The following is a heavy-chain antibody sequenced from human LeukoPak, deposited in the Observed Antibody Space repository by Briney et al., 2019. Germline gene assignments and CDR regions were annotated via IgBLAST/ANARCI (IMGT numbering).Heavy chain of an antibody. D-gene: IGHD5-24*01. CDR3: ARETNGGGWLQYDY. V-gene: IGHV3-13*04. CDR2: IGDGGAT. J-gene: IGHJ4*02. Sequence: AGGSLRLSCAASGFTFSSYDMHWVRHATGKGLEWVSAIGDGGATYYSASVKGRFTISRENAKNSLYLQMNTLRAGDTAVYYCARETNGGGWLQYDYWGQGTLVTVSS. CDR1: GFTFSSYD.